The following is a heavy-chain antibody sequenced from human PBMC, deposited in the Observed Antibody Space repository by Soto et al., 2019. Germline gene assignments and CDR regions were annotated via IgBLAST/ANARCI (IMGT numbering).Heavy chain of an antibody. Sequence: SETLCLTYAVADGYISSGGYYWSWIRQHPGKGLEWIGYIYYSGSTYYNPSLKSRVTISVDTSKNQFSLKLSSVTAADTAVYYCARESRYYDILTGYYRWAFDIWGQGTMVTVSS. CDR3: ARESRYYDILTGYYRWAFDI. D-gene: IGHD3-9*01. CDR2: IYYSGST. V-gene: IGHV4-31*11. CDR1: DGYISSGGYY. J-gene: IGHJ3*02.